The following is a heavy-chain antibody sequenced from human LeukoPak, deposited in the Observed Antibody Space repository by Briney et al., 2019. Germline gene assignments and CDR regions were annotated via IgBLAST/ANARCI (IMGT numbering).Heavy chain of an antibody. CDR2: INGGNGYT. J-gene: IGHJ6*02. CDR1: GYIFINYA. D-gene: IGHD3-3*01. Sequence: ASVKVSCKASGYIFINYAIHWVRQAPGQRLEWMGWINGGNGYTKYSQNFQGRVTITRDTSASTAYMELRSLRSDDTAVYYCARDLDFWSGYPFYGMDVWGQGTTVTVSS. V-gene: IGHV1-3*01. CDR3: ARDLDFWSGYPFYGMDV.